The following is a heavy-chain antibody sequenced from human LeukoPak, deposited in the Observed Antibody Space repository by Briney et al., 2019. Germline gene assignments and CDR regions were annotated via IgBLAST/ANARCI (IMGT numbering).Heavy chain of an antibody. CDR3: ARTHDFWTTRKGDYFDP. J-gene: IGHJ4*02. CDR2: ISGYNGNT. Sequence: GASVKVSCKATGYTFGSYYISWVRQAPGQGLEWRGWISGYNGNTNYAQRFQDRITMTVDKSTTTVYMELNSLRSDDAAVYYCARTHDFWTTRKGDYFDPWGQGTLVTVSS. V-gene: IGHV1-18*01. CDR1: GYTFGSYY. D-gene: IGHD3-3*01.